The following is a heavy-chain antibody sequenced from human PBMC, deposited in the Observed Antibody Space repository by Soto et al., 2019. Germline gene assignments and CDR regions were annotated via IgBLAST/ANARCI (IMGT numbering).Heavy chain of an antibody. CDR3: AANFDY. Sequence: AAVIWYDGSHKYYADSVKGQFTISRDNSKNTLYLQMNILIAEDTSVYYCAANFDYWGQGTLVTVSS. J-gene: IGHJ4*02. CDR2: IWYDGSHK. V-gene: IGHV3-33*01.